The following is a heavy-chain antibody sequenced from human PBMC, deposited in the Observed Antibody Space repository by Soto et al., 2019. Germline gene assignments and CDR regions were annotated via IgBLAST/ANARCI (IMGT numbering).Heavy chain of an antibody. V-gene: IGHV1-18*04. Sequence: QVQLVQSGPEVQKPGASVRVSCKTAGYIFTSYGISWVRQAPGQGREWMGRVSPNNGDTYYAQKFQGRVTMTTDTSTNTVYMDLTSLTSDDTAIYFCSRFGAYGSHWGQGTLVTVSS. CDR3: SRFGAYGSH. D-gene: IGHD3-10*01. CDR2: VSPNNGDT. J-gene: IGHJ4*02. CDR1: GYIFTSYG.